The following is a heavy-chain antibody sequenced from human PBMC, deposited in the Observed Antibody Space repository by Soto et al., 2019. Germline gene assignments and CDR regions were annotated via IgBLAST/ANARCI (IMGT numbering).Heavy chain of an antibody. J-gene: IGHJ4*02. CDR2: IIPIFGTA. D-gene: IGHD6-13*01. CDR3: ARGSERAAAGSDY. Sequence: SVKVSCKASGGTFSSYPISWVRQAPGQGLEWMGGIIPIFGTANYAQKFQGRVTITADESTSTAYMELSRLRSEDTAVYYCARGSERAAAGSDYWGQGTLVTVSS. CDR1: GGTFSSYP. V-gene: IGHV1-69*13.